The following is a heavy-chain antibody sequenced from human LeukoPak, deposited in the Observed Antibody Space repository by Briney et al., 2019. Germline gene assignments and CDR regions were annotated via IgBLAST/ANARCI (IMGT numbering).Heavy chain of an antibody. CDR2: IYTSGNT. Sequence: SETLSLTCTVSGGSISSYYWSWIRQPAGKGLEWIGRIYTSGNTNYNPSLKSRVTMSVDTSKNQFSLKLSSVTAADTAVYYCARTLQSGGLHYYYYMDVWGKGTTVTISS. J-gene: IGHJ6*03. V-gene: IGHV4-4*07. D-gene: IGHD3-16*01. CDR3: ARTLQSGGLHYYYYMDV. CDR1: GGSISSYY.